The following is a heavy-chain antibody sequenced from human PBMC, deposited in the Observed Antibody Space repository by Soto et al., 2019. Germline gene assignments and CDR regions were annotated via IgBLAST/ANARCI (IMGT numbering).Heavy chain of an antibody. V-gene: IGHV3-30-3*01. D-gene: IGHD4-17*01. J-gene: IGHJ4*02. CDR3: ASSSGIYGGNIDY. Sequence: VQLVESGGGLVQPGGSLRLSCSASGFTFSTYWMSWVRQAPGKGLEWVAVISYDGSNKYYADSVKGRFTISRDNSKNTLYLQMNSLRAEDTAVYYCASSSGIYGGNIDYWGQGTLVTVSS. CDR1: GFTFSTYW. CDR2: ISYDGSNK.